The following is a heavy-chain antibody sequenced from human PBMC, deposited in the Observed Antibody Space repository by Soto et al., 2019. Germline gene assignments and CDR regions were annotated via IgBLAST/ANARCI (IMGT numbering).Heavy chain of an antibody. D-gene: IGHD3-16*01. V-gene: IGHV4-59*08. CDR1: GGSISSYY. Sequence: SETLSLTCTVSGGSISSYYWSWIRQPPGKGLEWIGYIYYSGSTNYNPSLKSRVTISVDTSKNQFSLKLSSVTAADTAVYYCASGLRADYYYMDVWGKGTTVTVSS. CDR3: ASGLRADYYYMDV. CDR2: IYYSGST. J-gene: IGHJ6*03.